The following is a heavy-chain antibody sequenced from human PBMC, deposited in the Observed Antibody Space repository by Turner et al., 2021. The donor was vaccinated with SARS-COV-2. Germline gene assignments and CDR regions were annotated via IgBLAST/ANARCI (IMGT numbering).Heavy chain of an antibody. CDR3: ARLPVGYYGSGSYYHYGMDV. J-gene: IGHJ6*02. V-gene: IGHV4-39*01. Sequence: LPLQQSGPGLVKPSETLSLTCPVPGCPIRSSSYYWAWIRHHLGKGLGWIGGFYYSGSTYSNPSHKSRVTISVDTSKNQFSLKLSSVTAADTAVYYCARLPVGYYGSGSYYHYGMDVWGQGTTVTVSS. D-gene: IGHD3-10*01. CDR1: GCPIRSSSYY. CDR2: FYYSGST.